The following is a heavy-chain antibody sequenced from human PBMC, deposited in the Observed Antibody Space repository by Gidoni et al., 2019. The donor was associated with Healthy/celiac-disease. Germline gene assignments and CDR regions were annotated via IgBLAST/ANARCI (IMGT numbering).Heavy chain of an antibody. D-gene: IGHD6-6*01. CDR1: GFTVSSNY. CDR3: ARDESSST. CDR2: IYSGGST. J-gene: IGHJ5*02. V-gene: IGHV3-66*01. Sequence: EVQLVESGGGLVQPGGSLRLSWSASGFTVSSNYMSWVRQAPGNGLEWVSVIYSGGSTYYADSVKGRFTISRDNSKNTLYLQMNSLGAEDTAVYYCARDESSSTWGQGTLVTVSS.